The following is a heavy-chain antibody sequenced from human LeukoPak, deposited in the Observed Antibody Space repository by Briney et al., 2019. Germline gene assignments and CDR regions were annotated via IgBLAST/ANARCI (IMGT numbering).Heavy chain of an antibody. Sequence: GGSLRLSCAASGFTFSDYGMHWVRQAPGKGLEWVAAIWPDGINKDYADSVRGRFTISRDNSKNILYVQMNSLTAEDTAVYYCAKDCGGDCHVYPWGQGTLVTVSS. J-gene: IGHJ5*02. CDR3: AKDCGGDCHVYP. D-gene: IGHD2-21*02. CDR1: GFTFSDYG. V-gene: IGHV3-30*02. CDR2: IWPDGINK.